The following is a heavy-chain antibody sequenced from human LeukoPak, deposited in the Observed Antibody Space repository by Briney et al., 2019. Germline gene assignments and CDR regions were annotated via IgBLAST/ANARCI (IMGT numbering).Heavy chain of an antibody. CDR2: INPSGGTT. CDR1: GYTFTSYH. D-gene: IGHD7-27*01. Sequence: ASVKVSCKASGYTFTSYHMHWVRQAPGQGLEWMGMINPSGGTTSYAQKFQGRVTMTRDTSTSTVYMELSSLRSDDTAVYYCARDSGRNWGQVGGYWGQGTLVTVSS. J-gene: IGHJ4*02. V-gene: IGHV1-46*01. CDR3: ARDSGRNWGQVGGY.